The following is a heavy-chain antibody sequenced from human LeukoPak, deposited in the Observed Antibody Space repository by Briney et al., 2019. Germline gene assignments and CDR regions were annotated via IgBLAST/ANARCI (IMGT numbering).Heavy chain of an antibody. CDR3: AKDRRDYGDYHHFDH. J-gene: IGHJ4*02. V-gene: IGHV3-23*01. CDR1: GFTFSNYA. Sequence: PGGSLRLSCQASGFTFSNYAMNWVRQAPGKGLEWVSSISATGGSTYYADSVKGRFTLSRDISKNTLYLQMNSLRAGDTALYYCAKDRRDYGDYHHFDHWGQGTLVTVSS. D-gene: IGHD4-17*01. CDR2: ISATGGST.